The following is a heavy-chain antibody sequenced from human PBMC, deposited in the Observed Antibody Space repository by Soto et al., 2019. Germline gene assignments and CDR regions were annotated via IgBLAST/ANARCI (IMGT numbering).Heavy chain of an antibody. V-gene: IGHV4-59*01. CDR2: IYYSGST. D-gene: IGHD3-22*01. Sequence: SETLSLTCTVSGGSISSYYWSWIRQPPGKGLEWIGYIYYSGSTNYNPSLKSRVTISVDTSKNQFSLKLSSVTAADTAVYYCARATYYYDSSGYYPSYFQHWGQGTLVTVS. CDR1: GGSISSYY. CDR3: ARATYYYDSSGYYPSYFQH. J-gene: IGHJ1*01.